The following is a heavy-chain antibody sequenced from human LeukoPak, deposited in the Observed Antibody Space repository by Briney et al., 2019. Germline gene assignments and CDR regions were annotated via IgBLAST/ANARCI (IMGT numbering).Heavy chain of an antibody. CDR2: ISWNSGSI. D-gene: IGHD3-22*01. J-gene: IGHJ4*02. CDR3: AKASRRGVVVITSYFDY. CDR1: GFTFDDYA. V-gene: IGHV3-9*01. Sequence: GGSLRLSCAASGFTFDDYAMHWVRQAPGKGLEWVSGISWNSGSIGYADSVKGRFTISRDNAKNSLYLQMDSLRAEDTASYYCAKASRRGVVVITSYFDYWGQGTLVTVSS.